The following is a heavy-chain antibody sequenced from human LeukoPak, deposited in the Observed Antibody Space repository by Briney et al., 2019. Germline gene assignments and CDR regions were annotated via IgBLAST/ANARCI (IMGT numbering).Heavy chain of an antibody. CDR1: GFTFSSYG. CDR3: ARDRGYSYGSDYFDS. J-gene: IGHJ4*02. V-gene: IGHV3-33*01. CDR2: IWYDGSTK. D-gene: IGHD5-18*01. Sequence: PGKSLTLSCAASGFTFSSYGMHWVRQAPGKGLEWVADIWYDGSTKYYADSVKGRFTISRDNSKNTSYLQMSSLRAEDTAVYYSARDRGYSYGSDYFDSWGQGTLVTVSS.